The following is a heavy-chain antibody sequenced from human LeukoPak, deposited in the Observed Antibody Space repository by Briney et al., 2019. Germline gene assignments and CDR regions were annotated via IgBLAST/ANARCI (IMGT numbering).Heavy chain of an antibody. CDR3: ARDDRPQLVQAVIHGWFDP. CDR1: GGTFSTYT. D-gene: IGHD2-2*02. J-gene: IGHJ5*02. V-gene: IGHV1-69*04. Sequence: SVKVSCKASGGTFSTYTLSWARQAPGQGLEWMGRIIPMLGIANYAQKFQGRVSITADKSTSTAYMELSSLRSEDTAVYYCARDDRPQLVQAVIHGWFDPWGQGTLVTVSS. CDR2: IIPMLGIA.